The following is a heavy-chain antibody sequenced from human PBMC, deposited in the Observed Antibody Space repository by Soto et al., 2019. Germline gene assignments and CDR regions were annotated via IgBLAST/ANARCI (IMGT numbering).Heavy chain of an antibody. CDR2: ISYDGSNK. Sequence: PGGSLRRSCAASGFTFSSYAMHWVRQGPGKGLEWVAVISYDGSNKYYADSVKGRFTISRDNSKNTLYLQMNSLRAEDTAVYYCATLSSIAVAGTRWGQGTLVTVS. J-gene: IGHJ4*02. V-gene: IGHV3-30-3*01. D-gene: IGHD6-19*01. CDR1: GFTFSSYA. CDR3: ATLSSIAVAGTR.